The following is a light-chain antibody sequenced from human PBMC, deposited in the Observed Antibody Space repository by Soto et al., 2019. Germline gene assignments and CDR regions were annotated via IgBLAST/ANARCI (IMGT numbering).Light chain of an antibody. J-gene: IGKJ1*01. CDR1: QSISTW. CDR2: KAS. Sequence: DIQMTQSPSTLSASVGDRVTITCLASQSISTWLAWYQQKPGKAPKLLIYKASSLESGVPSRFSGSGSGTEFTLTISSLQPDDFATYYCQQYNVNPWTFGQGTKVDI. V-gene: IGKV1-5*03. CDR3: QQYNVNPWT.